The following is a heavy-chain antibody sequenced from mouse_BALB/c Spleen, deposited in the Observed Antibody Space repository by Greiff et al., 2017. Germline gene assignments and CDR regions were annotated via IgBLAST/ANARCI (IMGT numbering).Heavy chain of an antibody. J-gene: IGHJ3*01. CDR3: ARDRTGFAY. CDR2: INPSTGYT. Sequence: QVQLQQSGAELAKPGASVKMSCKASGYTFTSYWMHWVNQRPGQGLEWIGYINPSTGYTEYNQKFKDKATLTADKSSSTAYLQLSSLTSEDSAVYYCARDRTGFAYWGQGTLVTVSA. CDR1: GYTFTSYW. V-gene: IGHV1-7*01.